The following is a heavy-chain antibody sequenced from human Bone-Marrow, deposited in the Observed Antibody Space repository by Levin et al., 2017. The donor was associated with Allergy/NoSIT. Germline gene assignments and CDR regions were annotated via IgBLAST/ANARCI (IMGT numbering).Heavy chain of an antibody. CDR1: GFSFSTYG. D-gene: IGHD5-12*01. CDR2: ISHDGIKQ. J-gene: IGHJ4*02. V-gene: IGHV3-30*03. CDR3: AATVATIYYFDY. Sequence: PGGSLRLSCEASGFSFSTYGMHWVRQAPGKGLEWVAVISHDGIKQHFADSVKGRFTISRDNSKNTVYLQMNSLRPDDTAVYYCAATVATIYYFDYWGQGTLLTVSS.